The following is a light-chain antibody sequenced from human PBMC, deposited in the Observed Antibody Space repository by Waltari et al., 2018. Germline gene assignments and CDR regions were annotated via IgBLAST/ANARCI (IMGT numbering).Light chain of an antibody. CDR2: FTV. Sequence: QSVLTQPPSASGTPGQRVTISCSGGRSNIGSNSVNWFQQLPGTAPRLFVSFTVQRPAGVRCRVSGSKSGTSASLAISGLQSGDEADYYCASWDASRSGWVCGGGTKLTVL. CDR1: RSNIGSNS. J-gene: IGLJ3*02. V-gene: IGLV1-44*01. CDR3: ASWDASRSGWV.